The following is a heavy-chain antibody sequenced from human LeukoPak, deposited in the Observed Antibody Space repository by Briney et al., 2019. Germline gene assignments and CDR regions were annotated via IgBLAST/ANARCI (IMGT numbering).Heavy chain of an antibody. V-gene: IGHV1-69*02. CDR2: IIPILGIA. CDR1: GGTFSSYT. CDR3: ARAATLGGEYYYYGMDV. J-gene: IGHJ6*02. Sequence: SVKVSCKASGGTFSSYTISWVRQAPGQGLEWMGRIIPILGIANYAQKFQGRVTITADRSTSTAYMELSSLRSEDTAVYYCARAATLGGEYYYYGMDVWGQGTTVTVSS. D-gene: IGHD6-25*01.